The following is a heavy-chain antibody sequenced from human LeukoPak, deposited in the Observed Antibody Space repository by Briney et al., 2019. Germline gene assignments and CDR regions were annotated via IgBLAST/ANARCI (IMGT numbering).Heavy chain of an antibody. D-gene: IGHD3-10*01. CDR1: GGSFSGYY. CDR3: ARGVPNYYGSGSNDY. J-gene: IGHJ4*02. CDR2: INHSGST. V-gene: IGHV4-34*01. Sequence: SETLSLTCAVYGGSFSGYYWSWIRQPPGKGLEWIGEINHSGSTSYNPSLKSRVTISVDTSKNQFSLKLSSVTAADTAVYYCARGVPNYYGSGSNDYWGQGTLVTASS.